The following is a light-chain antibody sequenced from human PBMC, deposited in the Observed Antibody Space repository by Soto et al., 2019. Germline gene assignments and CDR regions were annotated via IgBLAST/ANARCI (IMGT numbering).Light chain of an antibody. CDR3: QQYNNWPQT. Sequence: VMTQAPATLSVSPGERATLSCRASQTINNNVAWYQLKDGQVPRLVIYGASTRATDIPARFSGRGSGTEFTLPIIRLKSEDFAEYHCQQYNNWPQTFGQGTKVEIK. CDR1: QTINNN. V-gene: IGKV3-15*01. J-gene: IGKJ1*01. CDR2: GAS.